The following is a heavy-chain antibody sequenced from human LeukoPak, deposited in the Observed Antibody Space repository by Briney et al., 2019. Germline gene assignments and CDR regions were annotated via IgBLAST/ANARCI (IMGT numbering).Heavy chain of an antibody. Sequence: GGSLRLSCAASGFTFYDYAMRWVRQAPGKGLGWVSGISWNSGSIGYADSVKGRFTISRDNAKNSLYLQMNSLRAEDTALYYCAKGSGSGSYLGDYYFDYWGQGTLVTVSS. CDR3: AKGSGSGSYLGDYYFDY. D-gene: IGHD3-10*01. CDR2: ISWNSGSI. CDR1: GFTFYDYA. J-gene: IGHJ4*02. V-gene: IGHV3-9*01.